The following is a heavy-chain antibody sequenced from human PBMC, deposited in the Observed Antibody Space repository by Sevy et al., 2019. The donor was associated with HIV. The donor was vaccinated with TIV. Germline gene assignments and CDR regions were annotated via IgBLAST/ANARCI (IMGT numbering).Heavy chain of an antibody. CDR1: GSIVSSNY. CDR3: ARVGVISSGWFYFDY. Sequence: GGSLRLSCVASGSIVSSNYMSWVRQAPGKGLEWVSVIYSAGPTYYADSVKGRFTISRDNSKNTLYLQMNSLRADDTAVYYCARVGVISSGWFYFDYWGQGALVTVSS. V-gene: IGHV3-53*01. J-gene: IGHJ4*02. D-gene: IGHD6-19*01. CDR2: IYSAGPT.